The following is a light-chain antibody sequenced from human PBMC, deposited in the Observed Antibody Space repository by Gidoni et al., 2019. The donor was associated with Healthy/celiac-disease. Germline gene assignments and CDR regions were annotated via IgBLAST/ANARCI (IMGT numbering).Light chain of an antibody. CDR2: AAS. V-gene: IGKV1-39*01. Sequence: DIKMTQSPSSLSAFVGDRVTLTSRVSQSISNYLKWYQQKPGKAPKLLIYAASSLQSGVPSRFSGSGSGTDFTLTISSLQPEDFATYYCQQSYSTPLTFGGGTKVEIK. CDR3: QQSYSTPLT. J-gene: IGKJ4*01. CDR1: QSISNY.